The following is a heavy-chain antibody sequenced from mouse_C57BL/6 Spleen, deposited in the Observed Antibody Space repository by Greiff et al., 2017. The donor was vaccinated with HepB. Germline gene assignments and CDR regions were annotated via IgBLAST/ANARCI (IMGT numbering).Heavy chain of an antibody. V-gene: IGHV1-64*01. CDR3: ALSPYGSSYDWYFDV. Sequence: QVQLQQPGAELVKPGASVKLSCKASGYTFTSYWMHWVKQRPGQGLEWIGMIHPNSGSTNYNEKFKSKATLTVDKSSSTAYIQLSSLTSEDSAVYYCALSPYGSSYDWYFDVWGTGTTVTVSS. CDR2: IHPNSGST. D-gene: IGHD1-1*01. CDR1: GYTFTSYW. J-gene: IGHJ1*03.